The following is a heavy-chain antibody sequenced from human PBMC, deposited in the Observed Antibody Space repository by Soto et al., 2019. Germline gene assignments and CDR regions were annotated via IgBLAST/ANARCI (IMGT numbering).Heavy chain of an antibody. CDR2: IYSDGSGT. J-gene: IGHJ4*02. Sequence: PWGSLRLSCAASGFTFISYWIHWFRQAPGKGLVWVSRIYSDGSGTTYADSVKGRFTISRDNAKSMLYLQMNSLRVEDTAVYYCATLNSFGADYWGQGTLVTVSS. D-gene: IGHD5-18*01. CDR3: ATLNSFGADY. CDR1: GFTFISYW. V-gene: IGHV3-74*01.